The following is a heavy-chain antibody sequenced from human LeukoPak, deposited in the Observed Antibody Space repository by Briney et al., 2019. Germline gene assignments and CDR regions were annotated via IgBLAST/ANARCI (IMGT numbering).Heavy chain of an antibody. V-gene: IGHV5-51*01. Sequence: GESLKISCKGSGYSFTSYWVGWVRQMPGKGLEWMGIIYPGDSDTRYSPSFQGQVTISADKSISTAYLQWSSLKASDTAMYYCARTRSAANEAFDIWGQGTMVTVSS. CDR2: IYPGDSDT. CDR3: ARTRSAANEAFDI. J-gene: IGHJ3*02. D-gene: IGHD2-2*01. CDR1: GYSFTSYW.